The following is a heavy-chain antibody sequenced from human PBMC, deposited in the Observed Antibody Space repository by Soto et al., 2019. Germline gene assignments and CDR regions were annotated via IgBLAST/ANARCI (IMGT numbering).Heavy chain of an antibody. D-gene: IGHD3-10*01. Sequence: QVQLVQSGPEVKKPGSSVEVSCKTSGVSFNNNGIGWVRQAPGHGLEWMGGVSPPFRTSNYARKFQGRISITADASTGTVNMELSSLTSEDTAQYYCARVLYYGSGSYPPYGMDVWGQGTTVTVSS. J-gene: IGHJ6*02. CDR1: GVSFNNNG. V-gene: IGHV1-69*01. CDR2: VSPPFRTS. CDR3: ARVLYYGSGSYPPYGMDV.